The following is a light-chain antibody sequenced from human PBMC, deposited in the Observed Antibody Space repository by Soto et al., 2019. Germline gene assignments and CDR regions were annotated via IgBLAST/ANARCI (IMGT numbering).Light chain of an antibody. Sequence: ENGLRQSPRTRSRSQGKKPTLSSGASQSVSNNYLDWYQQDPGHAPRLLIYGASNRATGIPDRSSGSGSGTDFTLTISRLEPEDFAVYYCQQYGSSGTFGQGTKVDIK. CDR1: QSVSNNY. CDR3: QQYGSSGT. J-gene: IGKJ1*01. V-gene: IGKV3-20*01. CDR2: GAS.